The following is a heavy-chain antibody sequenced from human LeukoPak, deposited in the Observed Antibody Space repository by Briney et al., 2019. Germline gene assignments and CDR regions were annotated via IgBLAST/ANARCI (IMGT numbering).Heavy chain of an antibody. J-gene: IGHJ4*02. Sequence: EGSLRLSCAASGFTFSSYSMNWVRQAPGKGLEWVSYISSSGSTIYYADSVKGRFTISRDNAKNSLYLQMNSLRAEDTAVYYCARGSYNWNYYFDYWGQGTLVTVSS. CDR3: ARGSYNWNYYFDY. D-gene: IGHD1-1*01. CDR2: ISSSGSTI. V-gene: IGHV3-48*04. CDR1: GFTFSSYS.